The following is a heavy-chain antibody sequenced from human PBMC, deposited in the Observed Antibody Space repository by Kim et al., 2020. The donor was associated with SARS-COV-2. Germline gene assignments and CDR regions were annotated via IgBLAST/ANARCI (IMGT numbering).Heavy chain of an antibody. CDR2: ISSSSSSI. Sequence: GGSLRLSCAASGFTFSSYSMNWVRQAPGKGLEWVSAISSSSSSIYYADAVKRRITISGNNAKKSLYLQMNIMGAEETAVYCCAEGYDNSSGYYQLFDYWG. V-gene: IGHV3-21*01. J-gene: IGHJ4*01. D-gene: IGHD3-22*01. CDR3: AEGYDNSSGYYQLFDY. CDR1: GFTFSSYS.